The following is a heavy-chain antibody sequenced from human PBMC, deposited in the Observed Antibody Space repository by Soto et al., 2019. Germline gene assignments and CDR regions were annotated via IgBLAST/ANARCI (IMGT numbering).Heavy chain of an antibody. Sequence: EVQLVQSGAEVKKPGESLKISCKGSGYSFTRSWIGWVRQMPGKGLEWMGIIYPGDSDTRYDPSFQGQVTISADKSIITAALQSNSLKASDTAMYDCACTPMIGRLRPSGRDVWGQGTTVTVSS. D-gene: IGHD3-22*01. CDR3: ACTPMIGRLRPSGRDV. V-gene: IGHV5-51*01. CDR1: GYSFTRSW. J-gene: IGHJ6*02. CDR2: IYPGDSDT.